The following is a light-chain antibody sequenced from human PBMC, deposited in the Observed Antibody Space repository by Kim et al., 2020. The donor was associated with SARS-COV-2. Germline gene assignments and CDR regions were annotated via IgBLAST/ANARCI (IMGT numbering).Light chain of an antibody. CDR2: VNG. Sequence: VTISSPGRRPHLGAGSYVHLCPQLPVPAPKLLSYVNGHRPSGVPDRFSGSKSGTSASLAITGLQAEDEAYYCCQSYDSSLSGFVVFGGGTQLTVL. CDR3: QSYDSSLSGFVV. CDR1: RPHLGAGSY. J-gene: IGLJ2*01. V-gene: IGLV1-40*01.